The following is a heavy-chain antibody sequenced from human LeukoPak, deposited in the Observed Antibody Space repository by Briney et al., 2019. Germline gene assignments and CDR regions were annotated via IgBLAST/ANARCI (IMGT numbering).Heavy chain of an antibody. Sequence: GGSLRLSCAASGFTFSSYGMHWVRHAPGKGLEWVAVISYDGSNKYYADSVKGRFTISRDNSKNTLYLQMNSLRAEDTAVYYCAKSGYSSDFDYWGQGTLVTVSS. V-gene: IGHV3-30*18. J-gene: IGHJ4*02. CDR2: ISYDGSNK. CDR3: AKSGYSSDFDY. CDR1: GFTFSSYG. D-gene: IGHD6-19*01.